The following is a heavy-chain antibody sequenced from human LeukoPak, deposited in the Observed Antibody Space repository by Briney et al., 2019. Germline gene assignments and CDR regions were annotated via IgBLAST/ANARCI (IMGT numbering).Heavy chain of an antibody. CDR2: IKRKTDGGTT. Sequence: GGSLRLSCAASGFTFSNAGMSWVRQAPGKGLEWVGRIKRKTDGGTTDYAAPVKGRFTISRDESKNTLYRQMNSLKTEDTAVYYCTAARITKVRGGKRDYWGQGTLVTVPS. CDR3: TAARITKVRGGKRDY. D-gene: IGHD3-10*01. V-gene: IGHV3-15*01. J-gene: IGHJ4*02. CDR1: GFTFSNAG.